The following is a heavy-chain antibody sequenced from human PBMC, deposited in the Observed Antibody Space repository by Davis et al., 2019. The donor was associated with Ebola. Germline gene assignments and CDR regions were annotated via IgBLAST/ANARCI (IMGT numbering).Heavy chain of an antibody. V-gene: IGHV3-7*03. D-gene: IGHD5-12*01. J-gene: IGHJ6*02. CDR2: IKQDGGEK. Sequence: GESLKISCAASGFTFSSYGMHWVRQAPGKGPEWVAIIKQDGGEKYYVDSVKGRFTISRDNAKNSVFLQMNSLRGEDTALYYCASGDGRGSSYDMDVWGQGTTVTVSS. CDR3: ASGDGRGSSYDMDV. CDR1: GFTFSSYG.